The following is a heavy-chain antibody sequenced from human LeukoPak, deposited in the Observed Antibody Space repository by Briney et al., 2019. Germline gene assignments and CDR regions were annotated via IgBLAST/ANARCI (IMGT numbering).Heavy chain of an antibody. CDR1: GYTFIGYC. D-gene: IGHD6-6*01. CDR2: INPNSGVT. CDR3: AKYHTVRSLDV. V-gene: IGHV1-2*02. J-gene: IGHJ6*02. Sequence: ASLKVSCKASGYTFIGYCMTWVRQAPGQGLEWTGWINPNSGVTNYAQKFQGRVTMTRDSAISTAYMELSGLRSDDTAVYYCAKYHTVRSLDVWGQGTTVTISS.